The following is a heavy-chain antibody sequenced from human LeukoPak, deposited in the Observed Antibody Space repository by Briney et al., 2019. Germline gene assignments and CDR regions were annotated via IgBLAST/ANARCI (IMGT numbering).Heavy chain of an antibody. V-gene: IGHV3-7*01. CDR2: IKYDGSEK. J-gene: IGHJ4*02. Sequence: PGGSLRLSCAVSGITFSRYWMSWVRQAPGKGPEWVANIKYDGSEKFYVDSVRGRFTISRDNAKYSLYLQMDSLRAEDTAVYYCARGPNSNWSGLDFWGQGTLLTVSS. CDR3: ARGPNSNWSGLDF. D-gene: IGHD6-6*01. CDR1: GITFSRYW.